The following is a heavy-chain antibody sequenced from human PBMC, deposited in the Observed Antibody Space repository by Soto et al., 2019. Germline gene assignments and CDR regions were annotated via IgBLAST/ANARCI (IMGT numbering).Heavy chain of an antibody. CDR1: GFTFSSYA. J-gene: IGHJ3*02. CDR2: ISGSGGST. Sequence: VGSLRLSCAASGFTFSSYAMSWVRQAPGKGLEWVSAISGSGGSTYYADSVKGRFTISRDNSKNTLYLQMNSLRAEDTAVYYCAKDLSEWEPDTNDAFEICGQGTIVTVS. CDR3: AKDLSEWEPDTNDAFEI. D-gene: IGHD1-26*01. V-gene: IGHV3-23*01.